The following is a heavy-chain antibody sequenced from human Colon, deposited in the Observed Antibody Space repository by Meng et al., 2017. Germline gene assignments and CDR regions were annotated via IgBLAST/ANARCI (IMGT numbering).Heavy chain of an antibody. CDR3: VRNGFGLKAFDI. CDR2: IYHGGST. CDR1: GGSISNSNW. J-gene: IGHJ3*02. D-gene: IGHD3-10*01. Sequence: QVQRQGSGPGLVKPSGTLALPCVVSGGSISNSNWWSCVRQPPGKGLEWIGQIYHGGSTNYNPSLRSRVTISVDESKNQFSLKLSSVTAADTAVYYCVRNGFGLKAFDIWGQGTVVTVSS. V-gene: IGHV4-4*02.